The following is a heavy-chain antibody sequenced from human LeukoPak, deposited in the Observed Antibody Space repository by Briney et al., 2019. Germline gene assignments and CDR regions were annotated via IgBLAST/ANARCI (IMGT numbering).Heavy chain of an antibody. CDR2: ISYDGSKR. CDR1: GFTFNSYG. CDR3: ARVHVDIVVVPAARFTYYYYMDV. V-gene: IGHV3-30*03. Sequence: TGGSLRLSCVTSGFTFNSYGFYWVRQAPGKGLEWVAVISYDGSKRYYADSVKGRFTISRDTSNKTAYLEMNSLRVDDTAVYYCARVHVDIVVVPAARFTYYYYMDVWGKGTTVTVSS. J-gene: IGHJ6*03. D-gene: IGHD2-2*01.